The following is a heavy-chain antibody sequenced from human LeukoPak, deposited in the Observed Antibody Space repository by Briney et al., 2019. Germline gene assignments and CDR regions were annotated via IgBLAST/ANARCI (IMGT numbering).Heavy chain of an antibody. CDR3: ARVRGRGYFDY. Sequence: GGSLRLSCAASGFTFSNFWMNWVRQAPGKGLEWVSSISSSSYTYYADSVKGRFTISRDNAKNSLYLQMNSLRAEDTAVYYCARVRGRGYFDYWGQGTLVTVSS. CDR2: ISSSSYT. D-gene: IGHD3-10*01. CDR1: GFTFSNFW. V-gene: IGHV3-69-1*01. J-gene: IGHJ4*02.